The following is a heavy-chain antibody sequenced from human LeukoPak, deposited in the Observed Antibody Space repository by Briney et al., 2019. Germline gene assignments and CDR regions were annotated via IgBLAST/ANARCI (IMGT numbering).Heavy chain of an antibody. J-gene: IGHJ6*02. CDR1: GFTFSNYG. V-gene: IGHV3-23*01. CDR2: ISGSGGST. CDR3: AKGSSGWNYYDMDV. D-gene: IGHD6-19*01. Sequence: GGSLRLSCAASGFTFSNYGMSWVRQAPGEGLEWVSVISGSGGSTYYADSVKGRFTISRDNSKNTLYLQMNSLRAEDTAVYYCAKGSSGWNYYDMDVWGQGTTVTVSS.